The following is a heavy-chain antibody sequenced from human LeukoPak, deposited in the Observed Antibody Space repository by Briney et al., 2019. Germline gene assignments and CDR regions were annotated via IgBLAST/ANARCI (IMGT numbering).Heavy chain of an antibody. V-gene: IGHV5-51*01. Sequence: GESPKISCKGSGYSFTSYWIGWVRQMPGKGLEWMGIIYPGDSDTRYSPSFQGQVTISADKSISTAYLQWSSLKASDTAMYYCARHLKSTGNWLDPWGQGTLVTVSS. CDR2: IYPGDSDT. CDR3: ARHLKSTGNWLDP. D-gene: IGHD3-10*01. CDR1: GYSFTSYW. J-gene: IGHJ5*02.